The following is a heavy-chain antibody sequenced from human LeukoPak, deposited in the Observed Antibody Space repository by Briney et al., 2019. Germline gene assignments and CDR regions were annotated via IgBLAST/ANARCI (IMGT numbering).Heavy chain of an antibody. J-gene: IGHJ5*02. Sequence: WASVKVSCKASGYTFTSYGISWVRQAPGQGLEWMGWISAYNGNTNYAQKLQGRVTMTTDTSTSTAYMELRSLRSEDTAVYYCARDIVVVTPHNWFDPWGQGTLVTVSS. V-gene: IGHV1-18*01. CDR1: GYTFTSYG. D-gene: IGHD2-2*01. CDR3: ARDIVVVTPHNWFDP. CDR2: ISAYNGNT.